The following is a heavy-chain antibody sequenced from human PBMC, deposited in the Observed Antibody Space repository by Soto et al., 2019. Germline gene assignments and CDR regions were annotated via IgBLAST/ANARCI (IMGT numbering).Heavy chain of an antibody. CDR1: GFSLSNARMG. J-gene: IGHJ4*02. V-gene: IGHV2-26*01. D-gene: IGHD6-6*01. CDR2: IFSNDEK. CDR3: ARISSSSGIDY. Sequence: QVTLKESGPVLVKPTETLTLTCTVSGFSLSNARMGVSWIRQPPGKALEWLAHIFSNDEKSYSTSLKSRLTISKDTSKSQVVLTMTNMDPVDTATYYCARISSSSGIDYWGQGTLVTVSS.